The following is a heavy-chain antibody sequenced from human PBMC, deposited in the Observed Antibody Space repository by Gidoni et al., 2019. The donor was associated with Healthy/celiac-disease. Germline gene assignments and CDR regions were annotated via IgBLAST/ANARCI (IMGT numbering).Heavy chain of an antibody. V-gene: IGHV3-9*01. Sequence: EVQLVESGGGLVQPGRSLRLSCAASGFTLDDYAMHWVRQAPGKGLEWVSGISWNSGSIGYADSVKGRFTISRDNAKNSLYLQMNSLRAEDTALYYCAKDIRGLRDSGAFDIWGQGTMVTVSS. CDR2: ISWNSGSI. CDR3: AKDIRGLRDSGAFDI. CDR1: GFTLDDYA. J-gene: IGHJ3*02. D-gene: IGHD3-10*01.